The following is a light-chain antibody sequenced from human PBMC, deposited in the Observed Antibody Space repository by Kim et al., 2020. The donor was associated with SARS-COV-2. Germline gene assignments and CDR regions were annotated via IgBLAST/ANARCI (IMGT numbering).Light chain of an antibody. CDR1: SSDLGDYNF. J-gene: IGLJ1*01. Sequence: QSALTQPASVSGSPGQSITISCTGTSSDLGDYNFVSWYQQHPNKAPKLIIYDVTKRPSGVSNRFSGSKSGNTASLTISGLQAEDEADYYCSSYSGSTIYVFGTGTKVTVL. V-gene: IGLV2-14*03. CDR3: SSYSGSTIYV. CDR2: DVT.